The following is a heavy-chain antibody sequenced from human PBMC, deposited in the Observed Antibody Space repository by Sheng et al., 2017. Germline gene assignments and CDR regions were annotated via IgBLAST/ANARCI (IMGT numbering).Heavy chain of an antibody. CDR3: ARDPDTSGYYYMDV. V-gene: IGHV4-38-2*02. D-gene: IGHD6-19*01. Sequence: QVQLQESGPGLVKPSETLSLTCSVSGYSISSGYYWVWIRQPPGKGLEWIASFHHSGSTYYHPSLKSRVIISIDTSKNQFSLKLSSVTAADTAVYYCARDPDTSGYYYMDVWGQGPRSPSP. J-gene: IGHJ6*03. CDR1: GYSISSGYY. CDR2: FHHSGST.